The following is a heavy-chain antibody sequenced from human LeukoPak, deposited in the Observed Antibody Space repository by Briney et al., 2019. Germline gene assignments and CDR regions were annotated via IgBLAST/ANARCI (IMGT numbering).Heavy chain of an antibody. CDR3: ATVWFRENYFDY. J-gene: IGHJ4*02. Sequence: ASVKVSCKVSGYTLTELSMHWVRQAPGKGLEWMGGFDPEDGETIYAQKFQGRVTMTEDTSTDTAYMGLSSLRSEDTAVYYCATVWFRENYFDYWGQGTLATVSS. CDR1: GYTLTELS. V-gene: IGHV1-24*01. D-gene: IGHD3-10*01. CDR2: FDPEDGET.